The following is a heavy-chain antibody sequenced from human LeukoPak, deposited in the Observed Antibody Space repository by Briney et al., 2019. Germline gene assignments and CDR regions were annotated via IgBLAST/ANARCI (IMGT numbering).Heavy chain of an antibody. CDR2: IYSGGST. V-gene: IGHV3-53*01. J-gene: IGHJ3*02. CDR1: GFTFSSNY. CDR3: ARDLLTEAGDWGLGFDI. Sequence: GGSLRLSCAASGFTFSSNYMSWVRQAPGKGLEWVSVIYSGGSTYYADSVKGRFTISRDNSKNTLYLQMNSLRAEDTAVYYCARDLLTEAGDWGLGFDIWGQGTMVTVSS. D-gene: IGHD3-16*01.